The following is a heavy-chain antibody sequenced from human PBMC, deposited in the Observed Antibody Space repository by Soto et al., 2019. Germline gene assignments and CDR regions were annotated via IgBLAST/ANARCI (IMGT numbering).Heavy chain of an antibody. CDR3: VASLAASGLNWLDP. J-gene: IGHJ5*02. Sequence: PPETLSLTCIVSGGSISEKYWNWVRQPPGKGLEWIGLIFANGHTDYNPSLKSRVTMSVDASKNQFSLRLTSMTAADTAVYYCVASLAASGLNWLDPWGRGTLVIVSS. V-gene: IGHV4-4*07. CDR2: IFANGHT. D-gene: IGHD6-13*01. CDR1: GGSISEKY.